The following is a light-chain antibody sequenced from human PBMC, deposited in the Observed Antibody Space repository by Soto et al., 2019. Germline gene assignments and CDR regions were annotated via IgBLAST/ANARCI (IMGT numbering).Light chain of an antibody. Sequence: SASVREKVTIAARASQGISSYLAWYQQKPGKAPKLLIYAASTLQSGVPSRFSGSGSGTDFTLPLSCLQYEAFAPYYCERYYSYPWRFGHGTKVDIK. CDR3: ERYYSYPWR. V-gene: IGKV1-8*01. J-gene: IGKJ1*01. CDR1: QGISSY. CDR2: AAS.